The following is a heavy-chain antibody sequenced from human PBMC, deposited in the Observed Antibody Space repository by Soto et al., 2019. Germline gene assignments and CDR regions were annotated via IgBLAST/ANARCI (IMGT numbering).Heavy chain of an antibody. V-gene: IGHV1-18*01. CDR2: ISPHKGDT. Sequence: QVQLVQSGAEVKKPGASVTVSCKTSGYTFSTIGITWVRQAPGQGLEWMGWISPHKGDTYYAQRLQGRVTITTDTSTSTAYMELGGLRSDDTAVYFCARDERSPIYYYGMDVWGQGNTVTVSS. CDR1: GYTFSTIG. CDR3: ARDERSPIYYYGMDV. J-gene: IGHJ6*02.